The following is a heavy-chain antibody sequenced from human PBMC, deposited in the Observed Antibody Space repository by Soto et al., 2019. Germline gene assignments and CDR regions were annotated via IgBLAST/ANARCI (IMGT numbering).Heavy chain of an antibody. D-gene: IGHD6-13*01. V-gene: IGHV1-18*01. CDR1: GYTFTSYG. CDR3: AIDVGYISTWEI. CDR2: ISAYNGNP. Sequence: QVQLVQSGAEVKKPGASVKVSCKASGYTFTSYGITWVRQAPGQGLEWMGWISAYNGNPNYAQKPQGRVTMTTDTATSTAYMELRSLRSDDTAVYYCAIDVGYISTWEIWGQGTMVTVSS. J-gene: IGHJ3*02.